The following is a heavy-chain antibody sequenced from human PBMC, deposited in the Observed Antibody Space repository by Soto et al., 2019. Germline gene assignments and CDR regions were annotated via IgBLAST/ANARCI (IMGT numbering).Heavy chain of an antibody. CDR3: ARGYRHGYFYALDV. D-gene: IGHD5-18*01. Sequence: QVQLVQSGAEVKKPGSSVKVSCKTYGGSFSDYAINWVRQAPGQGLEWMGGIIPMYGIANYAPKFQGRVKMTADESTRTAYMEVSSLRSEDTALFYCARGYRHGYFYALDVWGQGTTLTVSS. J-gene: IGHJ6*02. V-gene: IGHV1-69*01. CDR2: IIPMYGIA. CDR1: GGSFSDYA.